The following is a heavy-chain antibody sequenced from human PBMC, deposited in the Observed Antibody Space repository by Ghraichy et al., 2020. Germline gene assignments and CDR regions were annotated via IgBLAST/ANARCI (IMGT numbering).Heavy chain of an antibody. CDR1: GFTFSSYT. V-gene: IGHV3-21*01. CDR2: ISSSSSYI. D-gene: IGHD1-26*01. J-gene: IGHJ6*02. Sequence: ESLNISCAASGFTFSSYTMNWVRQAPGKGLEWVSSISSSSSYIYYADSVKGRFTISRDNAKNSLYLQMNSLRAEDTAVYYCARDKATELLGYYYGMDVWGQGTTVTVSS. CDR3: ARDKATELLGYYYGMDV.